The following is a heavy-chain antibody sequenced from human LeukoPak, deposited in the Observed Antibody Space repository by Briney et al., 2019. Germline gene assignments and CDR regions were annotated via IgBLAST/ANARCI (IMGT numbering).Heavy chain of an antibody. CDR1: GVSVSSGSYY. CDR3: ARALGYGDYGMDV. CDR2: IYYSGST. D-gene: IGHD4-17*01. V-gene: IGHV4-61*01. Sequence: KPSETLSLTCTVSGVSVSSGSYYWSWLRQPPGKGLEWIGYIYYSGSTNYNPSLKSRITISVDTSKNQFSLKLSSVTAADTAVYYCARALGYGDYGMDVWGKGTTVTVSS. J-gene: IGHJ6*04.